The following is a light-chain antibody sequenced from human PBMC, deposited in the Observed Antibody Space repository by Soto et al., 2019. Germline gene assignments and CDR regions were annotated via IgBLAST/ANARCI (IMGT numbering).Light chain of an antibody. V-gene: IGKV3-20*01. CDR3: QQYGSSNT. J-gene: IGKJ5*01. Sequence: EIVLTQSPGTLSLSPGERATLPCRASQSVSSNLAWYQQKPGQAPRLLIYGASSRATGIPDRFSGSGSGTDFTLTISRLEPEDFAVYYCQQYGSSNTFGQGTRLEIK. CDR2: GAS. CDR1: QSVSSN.